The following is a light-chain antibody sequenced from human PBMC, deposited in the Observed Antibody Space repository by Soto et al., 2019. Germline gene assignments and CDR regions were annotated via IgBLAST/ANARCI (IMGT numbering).Light chain of an antibody. V-gene: IGLV2-11*01. CDR3: CSYAGNYTLL. CDR2: DVT. J-gene: IGLJ2*01. CDR1: ASDVGVYNY. Sequence: QSALTQPPSASGSLGQSVTISCTGTASDVGVYNYVSWYQQHPGKAPKLMIYDVTKRPSGVPDRFSGSKSANTASLTISGLQADDEADYYCCSYAGNYTLLFGGGTKLTVL.